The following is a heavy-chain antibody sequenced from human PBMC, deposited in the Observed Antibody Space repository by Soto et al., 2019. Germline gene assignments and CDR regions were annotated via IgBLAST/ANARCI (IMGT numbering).Heavy chain of an antibody. Sequence: QVQLVQSGAEVKKPGASVKVSCKASGYTFTSYYMHWVRQAPGQGLEWMGIINPSGGSPSYAQKFQGRVTMTRDTSTSTVYMELSSLRYEDTAVYYCARDGPRGGARRYYFDYWGQGTLVTVSS. J-gene: IGHJ4*02. V-gene: IGHV1-46*03. CDR3: ARDGPRGGARRYYFDY. D-gene: IGHD3-16*01. CDR2: INPSGGSP. CDR1: GYTFTSYY.